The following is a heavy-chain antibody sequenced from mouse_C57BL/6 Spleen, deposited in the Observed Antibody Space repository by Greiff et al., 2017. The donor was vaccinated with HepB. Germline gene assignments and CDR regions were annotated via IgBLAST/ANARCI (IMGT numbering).Heavy chain of an antibody. CDR3: ARPRDYGSSYVAY. Sequence: EVKVVESGGGLVKPGGSLKLSCAASGFTFSDYGMHWVRQAPEKGLEWVAYISSGSSTIYYADTVKGRFTISRDNAKNTLFLQMTSLRSEDTAMYYCARPRDYGSSYVAYWGQRTLVTVSA. V-gene: IGHV5-17*01. CDR2: ISSGSSTI. J-gene: IGHJ3*01. D-gene: IGHD1-1*01. CDR1: GFTFSDYG.